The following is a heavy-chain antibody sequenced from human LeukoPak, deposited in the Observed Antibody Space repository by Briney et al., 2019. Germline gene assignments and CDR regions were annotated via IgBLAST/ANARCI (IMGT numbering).Heavy chain of an antibody. V-gene: IGHV1-2*02. Sequence: ASVKVSCKASGYTFTGYYMHWVRQAPGQGLEWMGWINPNSGGTNYAQKFQGRVTMTRDTSISTAYMELSRLRSDDTAVYYCARANYDFWSGSPSECTDYWGQGTLVTVSS. CDR1: GYTFTGYY. CDR2: INPNSGGT. J-gene: IGHJ4*02. CDR3: ARANYDFWSGSPSECTDY. D-gene: IGHD3-3*01.